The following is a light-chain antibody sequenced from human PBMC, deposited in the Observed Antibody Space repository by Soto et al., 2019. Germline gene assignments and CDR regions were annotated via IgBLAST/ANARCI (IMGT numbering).Light chain of an antibody. CDR1: QSISSY. V-gene: IGKV1-39*01. CDR2: AAS. CDR3: QQSYSSPPT. J-gene: IGKJ1*01. Sequence: DMHMTRSPSSVSASVGYRVSIPCRASQSISSYLNWYQQKQGKAPKLLIYAASSLQSGVPSRFSGSIYGPDFNLTISSLQTEDFATYYCQQSYSSPPTFGQGTKVDIK.